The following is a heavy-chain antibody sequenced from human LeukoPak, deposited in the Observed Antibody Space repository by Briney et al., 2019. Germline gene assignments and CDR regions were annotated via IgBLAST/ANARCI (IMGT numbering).Heavy chain of an antibody. D-gene: IGHD6-13*01. V-gene: IGHV3-21*01. CDR1: GSTFSSYS. CDR2: ISSSSSYI. Sequence: AGGSLRLSCAASGSTFSSYSMNWVRQAPGKGLEWVSSISSSSSYIYYADSVKGRFTISRDNAKNSLYLQMNSLRAEDTAVYYCARVVAGYSSSWGHYYYYMDVWGKGTTVTVSS. J-gene: IGHJ6*03. CDR3: ARVVAGYSSSWGHYYYYMDV.